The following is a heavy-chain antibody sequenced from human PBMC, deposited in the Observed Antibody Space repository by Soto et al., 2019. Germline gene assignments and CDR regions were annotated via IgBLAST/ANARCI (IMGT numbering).Heavy chain of an antibody. V-gene: IGHV4-59*08. J-gene: IGHJ4*02. Sequence: SETLSLTCTVSGGSISSYYWSWIRQPPGKGLEWIGYIYYSGSTNYNPSLKSRVTISVDTSKDQFSLKLSSVTAADTAVYYCARSRYSGYDSLDYWGQGTLVTVSS. D-gene: IGHD5-12*01. CDR3: ARSRYSGYDSLDY. CDR1: GGSISSYY. CDR2: IYYSGST.